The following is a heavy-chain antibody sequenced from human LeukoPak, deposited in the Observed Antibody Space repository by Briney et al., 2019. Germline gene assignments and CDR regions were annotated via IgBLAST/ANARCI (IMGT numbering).Heavy chain of an antibody. CDR2: IYTSGST. V-gene: IGHV4-4*07. CDR1: GGSISSYY. Sequence: PSETLSLTCTVSGGSISSYYWSWIRQPAGKGLEWIGRIYTSGSTNYNPSLKSRVTMSVDTSKNQFSLKLSSVTAGDTAVYYCARDNIVVVPAAISLYYYYYYMDVWGKGTTVTVSS. J-gene: IGHJ6*03. D-gene: IGHD2-2*01. CDR3: ARDNIVVVPAAISLYYYYYYMDV.